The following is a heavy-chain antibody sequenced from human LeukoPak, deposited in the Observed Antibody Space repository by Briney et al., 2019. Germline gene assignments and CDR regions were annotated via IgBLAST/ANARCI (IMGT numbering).Heavy chain of an antibody. CDR1: GGTFSGNA. Sequence: SVKVSCKASGGTFSGNAISWVRQAPGQGLEWMGGIIPIFGTPNYAQKFQGRVTITTDESTNTAYMELSSLRSEDTAIYYCARGSGYYYDSSGSYPFDYWGQGTLVTVSS. CDR2: IIPIFGTP. D-gene: IGHD3-22*01. J-gene: IGHJ4*02. CDR3: ARGSGYYYDSSGSYPFDY. V-gene: IGHV1-69*05.